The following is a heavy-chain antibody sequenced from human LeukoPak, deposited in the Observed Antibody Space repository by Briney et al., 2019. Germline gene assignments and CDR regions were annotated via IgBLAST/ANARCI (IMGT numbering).Heavy chain of an antibody. V-gene: IGHV3-48*01. CDR3: ARDGTYYYDIGGYVVLAFDV. CDR2: ISTSSSTI. D-gene: IGHD3-22*01. CDR1: GFTFSSYN. Sequence: PGGSLRLSCAASGFTFSSYNMNWVRQAPGKGLEWVSYISTSSSTIYYADSVKGRFTISRDNAKNSLYLRMNSLRAEDTAVYYCARDGTYYYDIGGYVVLAFDVWGQGTMVTVSS. J-gene: IGHJ3*01.